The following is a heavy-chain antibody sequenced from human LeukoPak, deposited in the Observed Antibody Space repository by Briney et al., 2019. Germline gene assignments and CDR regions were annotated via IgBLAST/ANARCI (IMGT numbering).Heavy chain of an antibody. D-gene: IGHD6-6*01. CDR2: ISYDGSNK. J-gene: IGHJ6*03. CDR3: ARDFRSAASHYYYMDV. V-gene: IGHV3-30*05. Sequence: QAGGSLRLSCAASGFTLSSYSMNWVRQAPGKGLEWVAVISYDGSNKYYADSVKGRFTISRDNSKNTLYLQMNSLRAEDTAVYYCARDFRSAASHYYYMDVWGKGTTVTVSS. CDR1: GFTLSSYS.